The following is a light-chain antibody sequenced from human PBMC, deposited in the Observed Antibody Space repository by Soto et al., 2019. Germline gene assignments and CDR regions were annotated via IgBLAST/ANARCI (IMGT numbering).Light chain of an antibody. CDR1: SSDIGRYNF. V-gene: IGLV2-14*01. J-gene: IGLJ1*01. CDR3: TSYVGASIYV. CDR2: EAT. Sequence: QSALTQPASMSGSPGQSITISCTGTSSDIGRYNFVSWYQHHPGKAPKLIIYEATKRPSGVSYRFSGSKSGNTASLTISGLQAEDEAGYYCTSYVGASIYVFGTGTKVTVL.